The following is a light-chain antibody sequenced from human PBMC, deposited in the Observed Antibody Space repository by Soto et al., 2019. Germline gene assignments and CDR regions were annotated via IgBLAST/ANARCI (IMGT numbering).Light chain of an antibody. J-gene: IGKJ2*01. CDR1: ENISRY. V-gene: IGKV1-39*01. Sequence: DIQMTQSPSSLSASVGDTVTITCRASENISRYLNWYQQKVGKAPKLLSYAASSLQSAVPSRFSGSGSGTDFTLTISSLLPEDFATYYCHQSHSFPYTFGQGTNVEIK. CDR3: HQSHSFPYT. CDR2: AAS.